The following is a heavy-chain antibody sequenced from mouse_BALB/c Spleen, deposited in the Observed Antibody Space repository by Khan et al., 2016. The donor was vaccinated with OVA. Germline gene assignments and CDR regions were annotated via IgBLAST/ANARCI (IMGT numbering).Heavy chain of an antibody. Sequence: QVQLQQSGAELMKPGASVKISCKATDYTFSSYWIEWVKQMPGHGLDWIGEILPGSNTTNYNERFRGKATITADTSSNAAFMQLSSLTYEDSAVYYCARGYYVNYDAMDYWGKGTSVTISS. J-gene: IGHJ4*01. CDR2: ILPGSNTT. CDR3: ARGYYVNYDAMDY. V-gene: IGHV1-9*01. CDR1: DYTFSSYW. D-gene: IGHD1-1*02.